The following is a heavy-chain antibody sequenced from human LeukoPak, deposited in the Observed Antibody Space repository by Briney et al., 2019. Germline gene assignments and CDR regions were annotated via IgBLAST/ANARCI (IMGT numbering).Heavy chain of an antibody. J-gene: IGHJ2*01. CDR1: GYTFTSYG. CDR3: ARAGDIVVVPAAIGSYFDL. D-gene: IGHD2-2*01. Sequence: ASVKVSCKASGYTFTSYGISWVRPAPGQGLEWMGGIIPIFGTANYAQKFQGRVTITTDESTSTAYMELSSLRSEDTAVYYCARAGDIVVVPAAIGSYFDLWGRGTLVTVSS. V-gene: IGHV1-69*05. CDR2: IIPIFGTA.